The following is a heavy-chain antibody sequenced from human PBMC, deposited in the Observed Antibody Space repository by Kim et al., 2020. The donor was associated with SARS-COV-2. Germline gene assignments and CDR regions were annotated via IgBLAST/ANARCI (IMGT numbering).Heavy chain of an antibody. CDR3: VRGDMAGSLDH. Sequence: GGSLRLSCSASGFTFSRHVMHWVRHIPGKGLEYVSLINNHGDNTRYTDSLNGRFTISRDNSENMLFLQMASLTPEDTAVYYCVRGDMAGSLDHGGQGTLVTV. CDR2: INNHGDNT. D-gene: IGHD6-19*01. V-gene: IGHV3-64D*09. CDR1: GFTFSRHV. J-gene: IGHJ1*01.